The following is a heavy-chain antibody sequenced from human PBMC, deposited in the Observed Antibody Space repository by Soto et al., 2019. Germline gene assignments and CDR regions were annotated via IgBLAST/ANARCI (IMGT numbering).Heavy chain of an antibody. D-gene: IGHD6-13*01. CDR3: ARGEQQLVLVPDY. CDR1: GGTFSSYA. Sequence: SVKVSCKASGGTFSSYAISWVRQAPGQGLEWMGGIIPIFGTANYAQKFQGRVTITADESTSTAYMELSSLRSEDTAVYYCARGEQQLVLVPDYWGQGTLVTVSS. CDR2: IIPIFGTA. J-gene: IGHJ4*02. V-gene: IGHV1-69*13.